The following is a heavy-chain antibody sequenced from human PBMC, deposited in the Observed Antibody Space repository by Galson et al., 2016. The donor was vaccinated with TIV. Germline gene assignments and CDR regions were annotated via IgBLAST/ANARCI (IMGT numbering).Heavy chain of an antibody. J-gene: IGHJ4*02. CDR3: ARGPEYYDFWSGFSGDYFEY. CDR2: SLSRGDET. V-gene: IGHV3-23*01. D-gene: IGHD3-3*01. CDR1: GFTFSKFP. Sequence: SLRLSCAASGFTFSKFPMSWVRQAPGKGLEWVSTSLSRGDETFYADSVQGRFTISRDTSTSTVFLQMNGLRADDTAVYYCARGPEYYDFWSGFSGDYFEYWGQGTLVTVSS.